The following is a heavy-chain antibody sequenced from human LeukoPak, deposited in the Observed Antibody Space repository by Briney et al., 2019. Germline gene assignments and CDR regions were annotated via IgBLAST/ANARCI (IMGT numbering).Heavy chain of an antibody. CDR3: GSATYYKVDS. D-gene: IGHD3-10*01. Sequence: SETLSLTCTVSGDSISSSSYYWGWIRQSPEKGLEWIASVYYSGSTYSNPSLTSRLTISVDLSNNQFALKLTSVTAADTAVYYCGSATYYKVDSWGQGTLVIVSS. V-gene: IGHV4-39*06. CDR2: VYYSGST. J-gene: IGHJ4*02. CDR1: GDSISSSSYY.